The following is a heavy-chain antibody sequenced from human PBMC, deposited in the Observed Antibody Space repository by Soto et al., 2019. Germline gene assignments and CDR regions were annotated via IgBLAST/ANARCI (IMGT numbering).Heavy chain of an antibody. J-gene: IGHJ4*02. CDR1: VFTFSSYA. CDR3: ARDHSRTVDY. Sequence: GSLRLSCAASVFTFSSYAMHWVRQAPGKGLEWVAVISYDGSNKYYADSVKGRFTISRDNSKNTLYLQMNSLRAEDTAVYYCARDHSRTVDYWGQGTLVTVSS. V-gene: IGHV3-30-3*01. CDR2: ISYDGSNK. D-gene: IGHD6-13*01.